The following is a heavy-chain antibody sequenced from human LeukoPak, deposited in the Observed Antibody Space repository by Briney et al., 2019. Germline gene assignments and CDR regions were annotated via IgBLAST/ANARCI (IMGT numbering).Heavy chain of an antibody. CDR3: ASSLRAISHYFDY. J-gene: IGHJ4*02. V-gene: IGHV1-69*05. CDR1: GGTFSSYA. D-gene: IGHD2-2*02. CDR2: IIPIFGTA. Sequence: GASVKVSCKASGGTFSSYAISWVRQAPGQGLEWMGGIIPIFGTANYAQKFLGRVTITTDESTSTAYMELSSLRSEDTAVYYCASSLRAISHYFDYWGQGTLVTVSS.